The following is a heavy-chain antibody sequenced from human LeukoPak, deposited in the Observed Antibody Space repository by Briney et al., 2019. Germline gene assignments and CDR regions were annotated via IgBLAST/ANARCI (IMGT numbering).Heavy chain of an antibody. CDR1: GFTFRGAA. Sequence: GGSLRLSCAASGFTFRGAAMYWVRQAPGKGLEYVSVISTDGSRIYYADSVKGRFTISRDNSKNTLYLQMGSLRAEDMAVYYCTRGLAISTSGWYDTFDYWGQGALVTVSS. D-gene: IGHD6-19*01. CDR3: TRGLAISTSGWYDTFDY. V-gene: IGHV3-64*02. CDR2: ISTDGSRI. J-gene: IGHJ4*02.